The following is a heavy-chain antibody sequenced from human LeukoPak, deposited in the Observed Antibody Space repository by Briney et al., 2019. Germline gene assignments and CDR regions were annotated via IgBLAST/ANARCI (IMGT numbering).Heavy chain of an antibody. CDR1: GGSISSSSYY. CDR3: ASSSPVTAVYNWFDP. V-gene: IGHV4-39*01. Sequence: PSETLSLTRTVSGGSISSSSYYWGWIRQPPGKGLEWIGSIYYSGSIYYNPSLKSRVTISVDTSKNQFSLKLSSVTAADTAVYYCASSSPVTAVYNWFDPWGQGTLVTVSS. D-gene: IGHD6-6*01. CDR2: IYYSGSI. J-gene: IGHJ5*02.